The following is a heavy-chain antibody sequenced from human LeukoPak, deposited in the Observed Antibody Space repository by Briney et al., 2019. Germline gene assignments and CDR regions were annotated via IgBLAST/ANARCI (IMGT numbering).Heavy chain of an antibody. J-gene: IGHJ4*02. Sequence: SETLSLTCTVSGGSISSYYWSWIRQPAGKGLEWIGRIYTSGSINYNPSLKSRVTISVDKSKNQFSLKLSSVTAADTAVYYCARGYSYGYSFDYWGQGTLVTVSS. V-gene: IGHV4-4*07. CDR3: ARGYSYGYSFDY. CDR1: GGSISSYY. CDR2: IYTSGSI. D-gene: IGHD5-18*01.